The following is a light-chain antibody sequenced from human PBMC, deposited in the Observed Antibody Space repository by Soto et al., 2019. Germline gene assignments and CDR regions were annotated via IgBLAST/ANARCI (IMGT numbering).Light chain of an antibody. CDR1: QSISSY. Sequence: DIQMTQSPSSLSASVGDRVTITCRASQSISSYLNWYQQKPGKAPKLLIYAASSLQSGVPSRFSGSGSGTDFTLTISSLQPEDFATYYCQQSYSTPNFGPGTKVDLK. V-gene: IGKV1-39*01. CDR3: QQSYSTPN. CDR2: AAS. J-gene: IGKJ3*01.